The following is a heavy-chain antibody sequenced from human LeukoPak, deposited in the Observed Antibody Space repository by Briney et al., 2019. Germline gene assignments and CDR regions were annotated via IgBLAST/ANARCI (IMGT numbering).Heavy chain of an antibody. V-gene: IGHV3-30-3*01. Sequence: GGSLRLSCAASGFTFSSYAMHWVRQAPGKGLKWVAVISYDGSNKYYADSVKGRFTISRDNSKNTLYLQMNSLRAEDTAVYYCARSRGYRSGWPFDIWGQGTMVTVSS. J-gene: IGHJ3*02. CDR2: ISYDGSNK. CDR3: ARSRGYRSGWPFDI. CDR1: GFTFSSYA. D-gene: IGHD6-19*01.